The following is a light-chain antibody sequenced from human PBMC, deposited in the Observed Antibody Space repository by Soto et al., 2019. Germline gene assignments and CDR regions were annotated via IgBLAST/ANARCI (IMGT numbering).Light chain of an antibody. CDR1: QHVSAF. CDR3: HQRTDWPTGT. CDR2: DAS. V-gene: IGKV3-11*01. Sequence: DIVVTQSPGTLSLSPGERATLSCRASQHVSAFLAWYQHNPGQAPRLLIYDASHWATDIPARFRGSGVGPEFTLAISSLACVDFALYYSHQRTDWPTGTFGQGTKVDI. J-gene: IGKJ1*01.